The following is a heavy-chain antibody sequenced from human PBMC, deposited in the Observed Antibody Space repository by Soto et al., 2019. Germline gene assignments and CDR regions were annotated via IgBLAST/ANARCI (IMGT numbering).Heavy chain of an antibody. D-gene: IGHD1-26*01. V-gene: IGHV3-30*04. J-gene: IGHJ1*01. CDR2: ISYDGSNK. CDR3: ARGGYIVGATEYFQH. CDR1: GFTFSSYA. Sequence: GESLEISCAASGFTFSSYAMHWVRQAPGKGLEWVAVISYDGSNKYYADSVKGRFTISRDNSKNTLYLQMNSLRAEDTAVYYCARGGYIVGATEYFQHWGQGTLVTVSS.